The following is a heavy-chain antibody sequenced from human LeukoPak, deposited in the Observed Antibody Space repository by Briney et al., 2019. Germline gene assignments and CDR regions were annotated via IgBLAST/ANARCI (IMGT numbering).Heavy chain of an antibody. Sequence: GGSPRLSCAASGFTFSSYAMSWVRQAPGKGLEWVSVISGSGASTYYADSVKGRFTISRDNSKNTLLLQMNSLRAEDTALYYCAKGVVAVAAHNWFDPWGQGTLVTVSS. J-gene: IGHJ5*02. CDR3: AKGVVAVAAHNWFDP. CDR2: ISGSGAST. D-gene: IGHD6-13*01. V-gene: IGHV3-23*01. CDR1: GFTFSSYA.